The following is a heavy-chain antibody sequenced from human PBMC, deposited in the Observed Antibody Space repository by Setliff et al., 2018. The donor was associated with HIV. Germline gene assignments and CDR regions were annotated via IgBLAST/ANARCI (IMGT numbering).Heavy chain of an antibody. Sequence: SVKVSCKASGGTFSNYAISWVRQAPGQGLEWMGGIIPIFGSTKYARKFQGRVTITADESTSTADMELSSLRSDDTAVYYCARDDHYYDSGSYYSDWYFDLWGRGTLVTVSS. CDR1: GGTFSNYA. CDR3: ARDDHYYDSGSYYSDWYFDL. CDR2: IIPIFGST. V-gene: IGHV1-69*13. J-gene: IGHJ2*01. D-gene: IGHD3-10*01.